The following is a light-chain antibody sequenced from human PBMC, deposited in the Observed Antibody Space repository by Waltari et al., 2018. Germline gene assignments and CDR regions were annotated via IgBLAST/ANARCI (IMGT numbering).Light chain of an antibody. CDR1: QSLLHSNGNTY. J-gene: IGKJ4*01. Sequence: DIMVTQSPLSLPVTPGEPASISCRSSQSLLHSNGNTYLEWYLQKPGQSPQLLIYLSYIRAPGVPDRFSGSGSGTDFTLKISRVEAEDVGVYYCMQTLEAPLTFGGGTKEEIK. V-gene: IGKV2-28*01. CDR3: MQTLEAPLT. CDR2: LSY.